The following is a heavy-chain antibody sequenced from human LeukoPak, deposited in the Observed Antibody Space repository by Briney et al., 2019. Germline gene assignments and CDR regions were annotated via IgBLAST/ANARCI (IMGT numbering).Heavy chain of an antibody. J-gene: IGHJ4*02. Sequence: SQTLSLTCAISGDSVSRNSVAWNWIRQSPSRGLEWLGRTYYRSKWYSDYAVSMKSRIIINSDTSKNQISLQLKSVTPEDTAVYYCTRDRDGDFDSWGQGTLVTLSS. CDR3: TRDRDGDFDS. D-gene: IGHD5-24*01. CDR1: GDSVSRNSVA. CDR2: TYYRSKWYS. V-gene: IGHV6-1*01.